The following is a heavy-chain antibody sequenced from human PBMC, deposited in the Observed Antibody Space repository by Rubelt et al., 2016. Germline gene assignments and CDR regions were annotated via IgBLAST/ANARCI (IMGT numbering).Heavy chain of an antibody. CDR2: IYYSGST. CDR3: ARAYGDTSLNHYFDY. V-gene: IGHV4-31*03. D-gene: IGHD4-17*01. Sequence: QVQLQESGPGLVKPSQTLSLTCTVSGGSISSGGYYWSWIRQHPGKGLEWIGYIYYSGSTNYNPSPKSGVTISVDTSKNHFSLKLSSVTAADTAVYYCARAYGDTSLNHYFDYWGQGTLVTVSS. CDR1: GGSISSGGYY. J-gene: IGHJ4*02.